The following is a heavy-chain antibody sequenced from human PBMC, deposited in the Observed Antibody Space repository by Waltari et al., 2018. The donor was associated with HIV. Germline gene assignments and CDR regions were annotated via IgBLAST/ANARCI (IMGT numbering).Heavy chain of an antibody. V-gene: IGHV1-2*07. CDR3: ARGPPYYYGLGSPGGGWFDP. D-gene: IGHD3-10*01. J-gene: IGHJ5*02. CDR2: INPNSGGT. Sequence: VQLVQSAAEVKKPGASVTVSCKDYGYTITGYHMPCARTDPCKGLAWMGWINPNSGGTNYAHKFEGRVTMTRDTSISTAYMELSRLRSDDTAVYYCARGPPYYYGLGSPGGGWFDPWGQGTLVTVSS. CDR1: GYTITGYH.